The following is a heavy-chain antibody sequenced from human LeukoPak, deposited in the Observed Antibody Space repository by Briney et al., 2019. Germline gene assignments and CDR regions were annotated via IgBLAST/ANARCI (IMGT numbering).Heavy chain of an antibody. Sequence: GGSLRLSCAASGFTFSSYGMHWVRQAPGKGLEWVSAISGSGGSTYYADSVKGRFTISRDNSKNTLYLQMNSLRAEDTAVYYCATTRYYYDSSGYSNFDYWGQGTLVTVSS. V-gene: IGHV3-23*01. D-gene: IGHD3-22*01. CDR3: ATTRYYYDSSGYSNFDY. CDR2: ISGSGGST. CDR1: GFTFSSYG. J-gene: IGHJ4*02.